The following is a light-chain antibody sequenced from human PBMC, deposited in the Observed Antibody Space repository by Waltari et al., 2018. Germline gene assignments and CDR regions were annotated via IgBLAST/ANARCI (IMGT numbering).Light chain of an antibody. CDR2: GTS. CDR1: HSVSRTY. CDR3: QQYGGSVWT. V-gene: IGKV3-20*01. Sequence: EVVLTQSPGTLSLSPGERATLSCRASHSVSRTYFAWYQQKPGRAPRLLIHGTSNRATGIPERFSGSVSETDFTLTIDRLEPEDVAVYCWQQYGGSVWTFGQGTKVEVK. J-gene: IGKJ1*01.